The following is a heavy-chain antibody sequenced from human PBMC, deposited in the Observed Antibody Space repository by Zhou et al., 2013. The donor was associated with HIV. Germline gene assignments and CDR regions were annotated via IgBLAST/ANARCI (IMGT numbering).Heavy chain of an antibody. D-gene: IGHD1-7*01. Sequence: QVQLVQSGAAVKKPGSSVKVSCKTSGDTFTNYDFTWVRRAPGQGLEWMGRIIPILNLTNNAQKFQGRLSITADKSTSTVYMDLSSLRSDDTAVYYCASAGPITGTTKDWFDPWGQGTLVTVSS. CDR1: GDTFTNYD. J-gene: IGHJ5*02. CDR2: IIPILNLT. CDR3: ASAGPITGTTKDWFDP. V-gene: IGHV1-69*04.